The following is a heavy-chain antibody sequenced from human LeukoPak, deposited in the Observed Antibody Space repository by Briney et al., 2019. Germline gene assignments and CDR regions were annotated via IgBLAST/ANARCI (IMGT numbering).Heavy chain of an antibody. CDR2: ISAYNGNT. V-gene: IGHV1-18*01. Sequence: ASVKVSCKASGYTFTSYGISWVRQAPGQGLEWMGWISAYNGNTNYAQKLQGRVTMTTDTSTSTAYMELRSPRSDDTAVYYCARGPEYYYGSGSYDYYGMDVWGQGATVTVSS. D-gene: IGHD3-10*01. CDR1: GYTFTSYG. J-gene: IGHJ6*02. CDR3: ARGPEYYYGSGSYDYYGMDV.